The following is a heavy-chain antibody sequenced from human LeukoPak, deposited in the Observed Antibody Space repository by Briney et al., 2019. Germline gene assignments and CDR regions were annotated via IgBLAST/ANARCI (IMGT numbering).Heavy chain of an antibody. V-gene: IGHV1-8*01. D-gene: IGHD5-24*01. CDR1: GYTFTSYD. CDR2: MNPNSGNT. Sequence: GASVKVSCKASGYTFTSYDINWVRQATGQGLEWMGWMNPNSGNTGYAQKFQGRVTMTRNTSISAACMELSSLRSEDTAVYYCARYRRDGYNYEFDYWGQGTLVTVSS. CDR3: ARYRRDGYNYEFDY. J-gene: IGHJ4*02.